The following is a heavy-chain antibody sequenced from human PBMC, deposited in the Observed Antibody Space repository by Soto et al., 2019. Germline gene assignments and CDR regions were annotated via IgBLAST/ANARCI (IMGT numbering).Heavy chain of an antibody. Sequence: QVLLVESGGGVAQPGRSLRLSCAASKSIFTGYGMHWVRQTPGKGLEWVAVIRFDGTDEHYADSVKGRFTISRDNSKXMLYLXXXSLRVEXXALXXXXXXXXXXXXFRGFLDYWGQGTLVTVSS. CDR3: XXXXXXXXXFRGFLDY. D-gene: IGHD3-10*01. V-gene: IGHV3-33*01. CDR1: KSIFTGYG. J-gene: IGHJ4*02. CDR2: IRFDGTDE.